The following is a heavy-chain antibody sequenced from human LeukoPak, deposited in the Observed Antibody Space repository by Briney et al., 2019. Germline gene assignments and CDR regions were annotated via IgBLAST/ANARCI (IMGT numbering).Heavy chain of an antibody. D-gene: IGHD2-2*02. CDR1: GGSISSGDDY. CDR2: IYYSGST. J-gene: IGHJ6*03. Sequence: SETLSLTCTVSGGSISSGDDYWSWIRQPPGKGLEWIGYIYYSGSTYYNPSLKSRVTISVDTSKNQFSLKLSSVTAADTAVYYCARGRYCSSTSCYRFYYYMDVWGKGTTVTVSS. CDR3: ARGRYCSSTSCYRFYYYMDV. V-gene: IGHV4-30-4*08.